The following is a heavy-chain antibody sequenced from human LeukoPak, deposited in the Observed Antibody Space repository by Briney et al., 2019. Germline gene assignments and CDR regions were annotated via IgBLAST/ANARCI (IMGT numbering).Heavy chain of an antibody. CDR2: TYYRSKWYT. Sequence: SQTLSLTCAISGDSVSSNNAAWNWIRQSPSRGLEWLGRTYYRSKWYTDSAVSVNSRITISPDTSKNQFSLQLTSVTPEDSAVYYCARGNSGVAVARFDYWGQGTLVTVSS. V-gene: IGHV6-1*01. D-gene: IGHD6-19*01. CDR3: ARGNSGVAVARFDY. CDR1: GDSVSSNNAA. J-gene: IGHJ4*02.